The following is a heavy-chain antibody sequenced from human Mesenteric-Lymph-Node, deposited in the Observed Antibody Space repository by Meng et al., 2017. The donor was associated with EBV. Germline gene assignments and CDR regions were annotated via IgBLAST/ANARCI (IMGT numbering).Heavy chain of an antibody. D-gene: IGHD3-10*01. CDR2: INPSGGAT. Sequence: QVQLVQSGSELXXXXXSXKVXXXASGYTFSKYTMNWVRQAPGQGLEWMGVINPSGGATTYAQKFQGRVTMTRDTSTSTFYMDVSSLRSEDTAVYYCARDTHYPSGAYWGYFDYWGQGTLVTVSS. CDR1: GYTFSKYT. V-gene: IGHV1-46*01. J-gene: IGHJ4*02. CDR3: ARDTHYPSGAYWGYFDY.